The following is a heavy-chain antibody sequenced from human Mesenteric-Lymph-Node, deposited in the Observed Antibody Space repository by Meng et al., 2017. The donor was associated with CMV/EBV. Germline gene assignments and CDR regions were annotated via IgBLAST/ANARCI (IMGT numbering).Heavy chain of an antibody. CDR2: IYGNDDK. J-gene: IGHJ5*02. Sequence: FSGFAPTTIGVGVSWIRQPPGEALEWLAFIYGNDDKRYSPSLKSRLTITKDTSKNQVVLTMTNMDPMDTGTYYCAHRSSRWLYDFDPWGQGTLVTVSS. CDR1: GFAPTTIGVG. CDR3: AHRSSRWLYDFDP. V-gene: IGHV2-5*01. D-gene: IGHD2-2*02.